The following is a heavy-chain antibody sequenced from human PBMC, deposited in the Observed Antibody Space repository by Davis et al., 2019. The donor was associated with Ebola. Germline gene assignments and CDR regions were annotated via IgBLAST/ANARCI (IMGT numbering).Heavy chain of an antibody. CDR2: ISGSGGST. Sequence: GGSLRLSCAASEFTFSSYAMSWVRQAPGKGLEWVSAISGSGGSTYYADSVKGRFTISRDNSKKTLYLQMNSLRAEDTAVYYCAKSGLSFGVVKYHYGMDVWGKGTTVTVSS. J-gene: IGHJ6*04. D-gene: IGHD3-3*01. CDR1: EFTFSSYA. CDR3: AKSGLSFGVVKYHYGMDV. V-gene: IGHV3-23*01.